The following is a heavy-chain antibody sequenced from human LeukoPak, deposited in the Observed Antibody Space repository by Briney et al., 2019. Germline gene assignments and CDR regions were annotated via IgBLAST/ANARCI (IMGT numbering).Heavy chain of an antibody. CDR1: GYTFTSYG. V-gene: IGHV1-18*01. Sequence: ASVKVSCKASGYTFTSYGISWVRQAPGQGLEWMGWISAYNGNTNYAQKLRGRVTMTTDTSTSTAYMELRSLRSDDTAVYYCARENVVVVATRRNNWFDPWGQGTLVTVSS. D-gene: IGHD2-15*01. J-gene: IGHJ5*02. CDR3: ARENVVVVATRRNNWFDP. CDR2: ISAYNGNT.